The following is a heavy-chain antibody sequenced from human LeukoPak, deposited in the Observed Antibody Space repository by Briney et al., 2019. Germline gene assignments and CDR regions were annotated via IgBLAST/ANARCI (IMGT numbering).Heavy chain of an antibody. Sequence: KPSETLSLTCTVSLDSTTSNFWSWVRQPPGKGLEWIGEIHNNPSLQSRVTISIDRSRNQIALELSSVTAADTAVYYCARVSGATITAYYGMDVWGQGTTVTVS. CDR3: ARVSGATITAYYGMDV. CDR1: LDSTTSNF. D-gene: IGHD5-12*01. J-gene: IGHJ6*02. V-gene: IGHV4-4*02. CDR2: IHN.